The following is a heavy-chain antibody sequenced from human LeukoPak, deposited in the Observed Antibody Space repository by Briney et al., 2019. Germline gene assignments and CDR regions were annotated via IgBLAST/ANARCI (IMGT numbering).Heavy chain of an antibody. CDR1: GYTFTSYG. CDR2: ISPYNGNT. D-gene: IGHD3-10*01. Sequence: ASVTVSCKASGYTFTSYGITWVRQAPGQGLEWMGWISPYNGNTNHAQKLQGRVTLTTDTSTSTAYMELRSLRSDDTAVYYCARVVGSGSFDYWGQGTLVTVSS. V-gene: IGHV1-18*01. J-gene: IGHJ4*02. CDR3: ARVVGSGSFDY.